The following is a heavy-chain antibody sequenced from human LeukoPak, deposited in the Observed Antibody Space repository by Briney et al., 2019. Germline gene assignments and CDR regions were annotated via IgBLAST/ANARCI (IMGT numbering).Heavy chain of an antibody. Sequence: SETLSLTCSVSIGSISSSKWWSWVRQSPVKGLEWIGEIYLYGTTNYNPSFTSRVTMSVDRSRNQFSLKMSSVTAADTAVYYCARDWGIVGAADAFDIWGQGTMVTVSS. CDR2: IYLYGTT. D-gene: IGHD1-26*01. CDR3: ARDWGIVGAADAFDI. J-gene: IGHJ3*02. V-gene: IGHV4-4*02. CDR1: IGSISSSKW.